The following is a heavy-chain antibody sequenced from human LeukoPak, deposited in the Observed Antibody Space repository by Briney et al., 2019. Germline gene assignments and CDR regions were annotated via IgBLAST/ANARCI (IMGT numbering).Heavy chain of an antibody. J-gene: IGHJ6*03. CDR1: GYTFTSYD. Sequence: ASVKVSCKASGYTFTSYDINWVRQATGQGLEWMGWMNPNSGNTGYAQKFQGRVTMTKNTSITTAYMELSSLRSEDTAVYYCARALSWTTNSSYYMDVWGKGTTVTVSS. CDR2: MNPNSGNT. V-gene: IGHV1-8*01. CDR3: ARALSWTTNSSYYMDV. D-gene: IGHD3/OR15-3a*01.